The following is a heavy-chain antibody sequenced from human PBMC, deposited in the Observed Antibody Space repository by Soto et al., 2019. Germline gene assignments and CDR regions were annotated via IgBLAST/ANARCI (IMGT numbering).Heavy chain of an antibody. V-gene: IGHV4-39*01. CDR2: IYYSGST. CDR1: GGSISSSSYY. D-gene: IGHD2-2*01. Sequence: TSETLSLTCTVSGGSISSSSYYWGWIRQPPGKGLEWIGSIYYSGSTYYNPSLKSRVTISVDTSKNQFSLKLSSVTAADTAVYYCAGGPAAMSWFDPWGQGTLVTVSS. J-gene: IGHJ5*02. CDR3: AGGPAAMSWFDP.